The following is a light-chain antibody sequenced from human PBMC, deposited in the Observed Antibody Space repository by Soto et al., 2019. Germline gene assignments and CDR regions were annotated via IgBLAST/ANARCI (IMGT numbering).Light chain of an antibody. Sequence: MQMTQSSSTLSASVRDRVTITCRASQSISSWLAWYQQKPGKAPKLLIYDASSLESGVPSRFSGSGSGTEFTLTISSLQPDDFATYYCQQYNSYSQTFGQGTKVDIK. CDR2: DAS. CDR1: QSISSW. CDR3: QQYNSYSQT. V-gene: IGKV1-5*01. J-gene: IGKJ1*01.